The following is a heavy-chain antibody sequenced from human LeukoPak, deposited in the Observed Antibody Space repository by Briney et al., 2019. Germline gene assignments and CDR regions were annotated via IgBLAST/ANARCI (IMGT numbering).Heavy chain of an antibody. CDR2: ILGSGGST. CDR1: GFTFSNYA. V-gene: IGHV3-23*01. CDR3: AKWGDYDVLTGYYVPDY. D-gene: IGHD3-9*01. J-gene: IGHJ4*02. Sequence: GGSLRLSCAASGFTFSNYAMSWVRQAPGKGLEWDSAILGSGGSTYYADSVKGRFTVSRDNSKSTLYLQMNSLRAEDTALYYCAKWGDYDVLTGYYVPDYWGQGTLVTVSS.